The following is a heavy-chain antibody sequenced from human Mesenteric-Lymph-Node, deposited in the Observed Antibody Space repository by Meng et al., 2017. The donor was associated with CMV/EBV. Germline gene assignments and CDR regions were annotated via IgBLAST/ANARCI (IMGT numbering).Heavy chain of an antibody. V-gene: IGHV4-59*01. CDR2: IYYSGST. D-gene: IGHD3-9*01. Sequence: SETLSLTCSVSGGYISAYYWSWIRQPPGKGLEWIGHIYYSGSTTNYNPSLKTRVTISVDTSKNQFSLKLSSVTAADTAVYYCARVKTFDILTDSRGDFDYWGQGTMVTVSS. J-gene: IGHJ4*02. CDR1: GGYISAYY. CDR3: ARVKTFDILTDSRGDFDY.